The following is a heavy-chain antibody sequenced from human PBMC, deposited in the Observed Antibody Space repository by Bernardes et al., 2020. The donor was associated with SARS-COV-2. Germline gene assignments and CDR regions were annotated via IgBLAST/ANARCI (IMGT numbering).Heavy chain of an antibody. CDR3: ARETIAAAGTGMDV. D-gene: IGHD6-13*01. J-gene: IGHJ3*01. CDR1: GFTFSSYW. CDR2: INSDGSNR. V-gene: IGHV3-74*01. Sequence: GGSLRLSCAASGFTFSSYWMHWVRQAPGKGLVWVSRINSDGSNRSYADSVKGRFTISRDNAKNTLYVQMNSLRAEDTAVYYCARETIAAAGTGMDVWGQGTMVTVSS.